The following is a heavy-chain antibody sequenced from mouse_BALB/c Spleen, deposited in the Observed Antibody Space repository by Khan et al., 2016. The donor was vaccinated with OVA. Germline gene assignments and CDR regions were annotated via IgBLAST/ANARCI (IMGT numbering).Heavy chain of an antibody. V-gene: IGHV9-3-1*01. CDR1: GYTFTNYG. Sequence: QIQLVQSGPELKKPGETVKISCKASGYTFTNYGMNWVKQAPGKGLKWMGWINTYTGEPTYVDDFKGRFAFSLETSASTAYLQINNLKNEDSATYFCASGGYWYFDVWGAGSKVTVPS. D-gene: IGHD1-1*02. J-gene: IGHJ1*01. CDR2: INTYTGEP. CDR3: ASGGYWYFDV.